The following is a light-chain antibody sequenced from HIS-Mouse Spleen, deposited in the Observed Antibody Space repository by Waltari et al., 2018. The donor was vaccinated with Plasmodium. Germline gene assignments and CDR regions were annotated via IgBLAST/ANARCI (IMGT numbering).Light chain of an antibody. CDR3: YSAADNNLV. J-gene: IGLJ3*02. CDR1: VLAKNN. Sequence: SYELTQPSSVSVSPGQTARIPCSGDVLAKNNARWFQQKPGQAPVLVIYKDSERPSGIPERFSGSSSGTTVTLTISGAQVEDEADYYCYSAADNNLVFGGGTKLTVL. CDR2: KDS. V-gene: IGLV3-27*01.